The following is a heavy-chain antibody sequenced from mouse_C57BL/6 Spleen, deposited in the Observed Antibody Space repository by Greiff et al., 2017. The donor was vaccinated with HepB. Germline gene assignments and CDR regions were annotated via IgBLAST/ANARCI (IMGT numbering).Heavy chain of an antibody. D-gene: IGHD1-1*01. Sequence: EVKLMESGPGLVKPSQSLSLTCSVTGYSITSGYYWNWIRQFPGNKLEWMGYISYDGSNNYNPSLKNRISITRDTSKNQFFLKLNSVTTEDTATYYCARITTVVACYGYFDVWGTGTTVTVSS. CDR2: ISYDGSN. J-gene: IGHJ1*03. CDR3: ARITTVVACYGYFDV. CDR1: GYSITSGYY. V-gene: IGHV3-6*01.